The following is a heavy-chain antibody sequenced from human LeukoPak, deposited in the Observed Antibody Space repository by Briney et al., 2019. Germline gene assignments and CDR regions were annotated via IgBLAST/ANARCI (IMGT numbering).Heavy chain of an antibody. CDR1: GGSISSYY. D-gene: IGHD3-16*02. J-gene: IGHJ3*02. CDR2: IYYSGST. CDR3: ATPRLGELSPNDAFDI. V-gene: IGHV4-59*06. Sequence: SETLSLTCTVSGGSISSYYWSWIRQHPGKGLEWIGYIYYSGSTYYNPSLKSRLTISVDTSKNQFSLKLSSVTAADTAIYYCATPRLGELSPNDAFDIWGQGTMVTVSS.